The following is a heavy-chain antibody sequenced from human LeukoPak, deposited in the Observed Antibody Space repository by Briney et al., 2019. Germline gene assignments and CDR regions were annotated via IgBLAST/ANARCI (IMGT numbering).Heavy chain of an antibody. CDR2: IYYNGSA. CDR3: ARERGGQRSGQFDQ. J-gene: IGHJ4*02. V-gene: IGHV4-59*01. Sequence: SETLSLTCTVSGDSIRSSYWSWIRQPPGETLEWVGYIYYNGSANYNPSLKDRVSMSVDTSKNQLSLRLSSVTAADTAVYYCARERGGQRSGQFDQWGQGILVTVSS. CDR1: GDSIRSSY. D-gene: IGHD2-15*01.